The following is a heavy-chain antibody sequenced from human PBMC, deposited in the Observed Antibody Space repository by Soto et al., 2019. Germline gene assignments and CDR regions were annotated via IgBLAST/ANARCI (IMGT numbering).Heavy chain of an antibody. Sequence: QITLKESGPTLVKPTQTLTLTCTISGFSLSTSGVGVGWIRQPPGKALEWLALIYWDDDKRYSPSLKTRLTITNDTSTPHLVLTTTTMDPVDTATYYCAHMSRGYSYGYAGYWVQGILVTVSS. CDR3: AHMSRGYSYGYAGY. J-gene: IGHJ4*02. V-gene: IGHV2-5*02. D-gene: IGHD5-18*01. CDR1: GFSLSTSGVG. CDR2: IYWDDDK.